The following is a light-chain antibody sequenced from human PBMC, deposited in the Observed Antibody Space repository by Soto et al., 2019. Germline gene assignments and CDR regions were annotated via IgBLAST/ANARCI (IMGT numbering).Light chain of an antibody. CDR3: LQNNNYPLT. V-gene: IGKV1-6*01. CDR2: AAS. CDR1: QDIRSD. J-gene: IGKJ4*01. Sequence: AIQMTQSPSSLSASVGDRVTVTCRASQDIRSDVGWYQQKPGQAPKVLMYAASRLHSGVPSRFSGSGSGTDFVLTIRRLTPEDVENYYCLQNNNYPLTFGGGTKV.